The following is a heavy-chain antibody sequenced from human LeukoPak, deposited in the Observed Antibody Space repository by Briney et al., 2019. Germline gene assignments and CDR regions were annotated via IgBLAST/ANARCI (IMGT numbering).Heavy chain of an antibody. CDR2: IGSDGNNK. J-gene: IGHJ4*02. CDR1: GFTFSIYG. Sequence: GGSLRLSCAASGFTFSIYGMHWVRQAPGQGLQWVAFIGSDGNNKYYADSVKGRFTISRDNSKNTLYLQMNSLRAEDTAVYYCAKGRFWIGYYTQGYWGQGTLVTVSS. V-gene: IGHV3-30*02. D-gene: IGHD3-3*01. CDR3: AKGRFWIGYYTQGY.